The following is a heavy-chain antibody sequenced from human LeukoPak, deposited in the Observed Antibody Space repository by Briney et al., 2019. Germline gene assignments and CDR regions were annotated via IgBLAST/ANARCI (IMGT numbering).Heavy chain of an antibody. CDR1: GYTFTGYY. CDR3: ARDSPMVRGVIGY. CDR2: INPSGGST. J-gene: IGHJ4*02. V-gene: IGHV1-46*01. D-gene: IGHD3-10*01. Sequence: ASVKVSCKASGYTFTGYYMHWVRQAPGQGLEWMGIINPSGGSTSYAQKFQGRVTMTTDTSTSTAYMELRSLRSDDTAVYYCARDSPMVRGVIGYWGQGTLVTVSS.